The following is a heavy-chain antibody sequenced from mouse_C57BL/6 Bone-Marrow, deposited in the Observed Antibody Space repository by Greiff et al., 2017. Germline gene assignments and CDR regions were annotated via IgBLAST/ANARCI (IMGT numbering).Heavy chain of an antibody. V-gene: IGHV1-52*01. Sequence: QVQLQQPGAELVRPGSSVKLSCKASGYTFTSYWMHWVKQRPIQGLEWIGNIDPSDSETHYNQKFKDKATLTVDKSSSTAYMQLSSLTSEDSAVYYCARHFDGGSYHDWGQGTTLTVSS. D-gene: IGHD1-1*02. J-gene: IGHJ2*01. CDR1: GYTFTSYW. CDR3: ARHFDGGSYHD. CDR2: IDPSDSET.